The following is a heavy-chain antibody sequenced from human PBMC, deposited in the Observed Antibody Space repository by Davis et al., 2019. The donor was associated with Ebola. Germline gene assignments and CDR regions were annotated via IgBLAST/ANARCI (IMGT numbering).Heavy chain of an antibody. CDR2: IKQDGSEK. D-gene: IGHD6-13*01. CDR1: GFTFSSYW. Sequence: GESLKISCAASGFTFSSYWMSWVRQAPGKGLEWVANIKQDGSEKYYVDSVKGRFTISRDNAKNSLYLQMNSLRAEDTALYYCAKDHYIAAAGTLDYWGQGTLVTVSS. J-gene: IGHJ4*02. V-gene: IGHV3-7*03. CDR3: AKDHYIAAAGTLDY.